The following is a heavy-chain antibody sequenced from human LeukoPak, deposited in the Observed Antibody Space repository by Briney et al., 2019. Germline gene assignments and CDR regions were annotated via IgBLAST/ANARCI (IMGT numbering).Heavy chain of an antibody. D-gene: IGHD1-26*01. V-gene: IGHV4-59*08. J-gene: IGHJ4*02. CDR1: GGSISSYY. CDR2: IYYSGST. CDR3: ARYSGSFLFDY. Sequence: SETLSLTCTASGGSISSYYWSWIRQPPGKGLEWIGYIYYSGSTNYNPSLKSRVTISVDTSKNQFSLKLSSVTAADTAVCYCARYSGSFLFDYWGQGTLVTVSS.